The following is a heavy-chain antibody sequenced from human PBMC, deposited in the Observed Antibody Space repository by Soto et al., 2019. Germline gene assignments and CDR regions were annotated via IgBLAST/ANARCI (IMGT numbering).Heavy chain of an antibody. CDR1: GFTFSSYE. Sequence: PGGSLRLSCAASGFTFSSYEVNWVRQAPGKGLEWVSYISSSGSTIYYADSVKGRFTISRDNAKNSLYLQMNSLRAEDTAVYYCARAPRAYYYDSSGYYYDYYYGMDVWGQGTTVTVSS. D-gene: IGHD3-22*01. V-gene: IGHV3-48*03. CDR2: ISSSGSTI. CDR3: ARAPRAYYYDSSGYYYDYYYGMDV. J-gene: IGHJ6*02.